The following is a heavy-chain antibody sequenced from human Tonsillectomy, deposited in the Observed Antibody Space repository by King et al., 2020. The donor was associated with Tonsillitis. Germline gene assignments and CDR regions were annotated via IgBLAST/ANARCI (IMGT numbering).Heavy chain of an antibody. Sequence: QLPESGPGLVKPSETLSLTCPVPGGSLSSYYWSWIRQPPGKGLEWIGYIYYSGSTNYTPSLKSRVTISVDTSKNQFSLKLSSVTAADTAVYYCARGRLSDTAMLIFDYWGQGTLVTVSS. D-gene: IGHD5-18*01. V-gene: IGHV4-59*01. CDR1: GGSLSSYY. CDR3: ARGRLSDTAMLIFDY. CDR2: IYYSGST. J-gene: IGHJ4*02.